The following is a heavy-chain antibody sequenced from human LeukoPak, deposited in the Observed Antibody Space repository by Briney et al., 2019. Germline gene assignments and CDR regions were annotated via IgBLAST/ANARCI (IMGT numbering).Heavy chain of an antibody. V-gene: IGHV4-59*08. CDR2: ISDSGRI. J-gene: IGHJ4*02. CDR1: GGSISDYC. Sequence: SETLSLTCSVSGGSISDYCWSWIRQPPGKGLEWIGYISDSGRIDYNPSLKSRVTISVDTSKSQFSLNLNSVTAADTAVYYCARHRLRRPEFDYWGQGTLVTVSS. D-gene: IGHD4-17*01. CDR3: ARHRLRRPEFDY.